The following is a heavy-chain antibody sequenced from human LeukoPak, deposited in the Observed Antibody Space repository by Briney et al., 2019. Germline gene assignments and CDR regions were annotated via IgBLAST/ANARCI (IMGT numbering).Heavy chain of an antibody. D-gene: IGHD2-2*01. CDR1: GYTFTGDY. CDR3: ARSYCIGTNCYSHLFDY. Sequence: ASVKVSCKASGYTFTGDYLQWVRQAPGQGLEWMGRINPNSGGANYAQNFQGRVTMTRDTSISTAHMELSRLRSATTAVYYCARSYCIGTNCYSHLFDYWGQGTLVTVSS. V-gene: IGHV1-2*06. CDR2: INPNSGGA. J-gene: IGHJ4*02.